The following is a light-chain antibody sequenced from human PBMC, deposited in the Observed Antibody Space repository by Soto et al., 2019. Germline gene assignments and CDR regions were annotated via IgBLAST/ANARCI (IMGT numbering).Light chain of an antibody. V-gene: IGKV3-15*01. Sequence: EIVSTQSPVTLSVSPGERVTLSCRASQRLSSNLAWYQQRPGQAPRLLIYGASIRATDIPARFIGSGSGTEFTLTISSLQSEDFAVYYCQQYINWPRTFGQGTKVDIK. CDR2: GAS. CDR3: QQYINWPRT. J-gene: IGKJ1*01. CDR1: QRLSSN.